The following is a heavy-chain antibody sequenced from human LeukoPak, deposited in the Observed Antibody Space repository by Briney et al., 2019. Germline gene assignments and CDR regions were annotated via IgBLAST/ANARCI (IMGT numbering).Heavy chain of an antibody. CDR2: INPNSGGT. V-gene: IGHV1-2*04. J-gene: IGHJ6*02. CDR1: GYTFTGYY. D-gene: IGHD2-2*01. CDR3: ARDRYCSSTSCYSYYGMDV. Sequence: ASVTVSCKASGYTFTGYYMHWVRQAPGQGLEWMGWINPNSGGTNYAQKFQGWVTMTRDTSISTAYMELSRLRSDDTAVYYCARDRYCSSTSCYSYYGMDVWGQGTTVTVSS.